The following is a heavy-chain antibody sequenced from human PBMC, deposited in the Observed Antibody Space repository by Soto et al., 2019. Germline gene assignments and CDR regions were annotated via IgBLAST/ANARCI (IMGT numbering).Heavy chain of an antibody. D-gene: IGHD3-22*01. V-gene: IGHV3-30-3*01. CDR3: ARVSGEEYYYDSSGYYPGYNWFDP. J-gene: IGHJ5*02. CDR1: GFTFSSYA. CDR2: ISYDGSNK. Sequence: QRLSCAASGFTFSSYAMHWVRQAPGKGLEWVAVISYDGSNKYYADSVKGRFTISRDNSKNTLYLQMNSLRAEDTAVYYCARVSGEEYYYDSSGYYPGYNWFDPWGQGTLVTVSS.